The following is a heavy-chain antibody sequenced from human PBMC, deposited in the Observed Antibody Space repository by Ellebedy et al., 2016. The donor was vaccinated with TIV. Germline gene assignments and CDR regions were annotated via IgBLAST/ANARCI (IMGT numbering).Heavy chain of an antibody. CDR2: ITEYGDTP. D-gene: IGHD2/OR15-2a*01. CDR3: VRELREYDW. V-gene: IGHV3-74*01. Sequence: PGGSLRLSCEASGFIFSNYYMHWVRQAPGKGLEWVARITEYGDTPFYADSVRGRFIISRDNTKNTVFLQMNSLRAEDTAHYYCVRELREYDWWGQGALVTVSS. J-gene: IGHJ4*02. CDR1: GFIFSNYY.